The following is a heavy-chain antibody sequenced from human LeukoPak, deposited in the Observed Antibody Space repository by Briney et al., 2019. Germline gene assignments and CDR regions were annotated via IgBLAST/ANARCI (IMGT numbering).Heavy chain of an antibody. CDR1: GGSISSSSYY. Sequence: SETLSLTCTVSGGSISSSSYYWGWIRQPPGKGLEWIGSIYFSGSTYYNPSLKSRVTISVDTSKNQFSLKLSSVTAADTAVYYCARHPIEYSGGRSFDYWGQGTLVTVSS. CDR2: IYFSGST. J-gene: IGHJ4*02. D-gene: IGHD6-19*01. CDR3: ARHPIEYSGGRSFDY. V-gene: IGHV4-39*01.